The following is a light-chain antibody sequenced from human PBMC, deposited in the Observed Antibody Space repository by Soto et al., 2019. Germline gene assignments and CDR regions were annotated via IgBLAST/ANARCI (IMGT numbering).Light chain of an antibody. Sequence: ERVLTPAPAAPFFSQGERATLSLRASQSVSSSYLAWYQQKPGQAPRLLIYGASSRATGIPDRFSGSGSGTDFTLTISRLEPDDFAVYFCQHYGSSLWTFGQGTKVDIK. V-gene: IGKV3-20*01. J-gene: IGKJ1*01. CDR1: QSVSSSY. CDR2: GAS. CDR3: QHYGSSLWT.